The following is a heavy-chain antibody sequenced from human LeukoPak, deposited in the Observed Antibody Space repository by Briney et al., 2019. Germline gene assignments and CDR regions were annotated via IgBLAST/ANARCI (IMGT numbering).Heavy chain of an antibody. CDR2: IRYDGSKE. J-gene: IGHJ4*02. D-gene: IGHD3-9*01. V-gene: IGHV3-30*02. CDR3: VRDTITYDIFTGSPDY. Sequence: GGSLRLSCAASGFTFSSHGMHWVRQAPGKGLEWVSTIRYDGSKEYYADSVRGRFTISRDNSGNTLFLQMDSLGAEDTAVYYGVRDTITYDIFTGSPDYWGQGILVIVSS. CDR1: GFTFSSHG.